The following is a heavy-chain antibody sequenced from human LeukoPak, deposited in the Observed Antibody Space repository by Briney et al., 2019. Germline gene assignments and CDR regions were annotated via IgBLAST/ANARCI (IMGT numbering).Heavy chain of an antibody. CDR1: GDSISTYH. J-gene: IGHJ4*02. CDR3: ASLGYSYGFDY. Sequence: PSETLSLTCSVSGDSISTYHWNWIRKPPGKGLEWIGYIYYSGSTNYNPSLKSRVTISVDTSKNQFSLKLSSVTAADTAVYYCASLGYSYGFDYWGQGTLVTVSS. V-gene: IGHV4-59*01. CDR2: IYYSGST. D-gene: IGHD5-18*01.